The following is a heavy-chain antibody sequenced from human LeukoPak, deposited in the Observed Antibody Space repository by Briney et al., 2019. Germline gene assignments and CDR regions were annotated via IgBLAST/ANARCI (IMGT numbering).Heavy chain of an antibody. V-gene: IGHV1-46*01. Sequence: ASVKVSCKASGYTFTSYYMHWVRQAPGQGLEWMGIIDPSGGSTSYAQKFQGRVTMTRDTSTSTVYMELSSLRSEDTAVYYCARDRIVGATLYYYYYGMDVWGQGTTVTVSS. CDR3: ARDRIVGATLYYYYYGMDV. D-gene: IGHD1-26*01. J-gene: IGHJ6*02. CDR2: IDPSGGST. CDR1: GYTFTSYY.